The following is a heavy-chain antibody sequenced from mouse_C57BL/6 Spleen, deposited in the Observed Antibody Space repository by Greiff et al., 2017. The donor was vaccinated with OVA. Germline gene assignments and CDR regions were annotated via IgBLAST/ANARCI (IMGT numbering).Heavy chain of an antibody. D-gene: IGHD2-4*01. Sequence: ESGPGLVKPSQSLSLTCSVTGYSITSGYYWNWIRQFPGNKLEWMGYISYDGSNNYNPSLKNRISITRDTSKNQFFLKLNSVTTEDTATYYCARDDDYDVYWYFDVWGTGTTVTVSS. CDR2: ISYDGSN. CDR1: GYSITSGYY. CDR3: ARDDDYDVYWYFDV. J-gene: IGHJ1*03. V-gene: IGHV3-6*01.